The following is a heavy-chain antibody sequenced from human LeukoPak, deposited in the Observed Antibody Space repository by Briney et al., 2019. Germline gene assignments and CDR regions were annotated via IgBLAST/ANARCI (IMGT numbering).Heavy chain of an antibody. CDR3: TRGGIWGMDV. D-gene: IGHD1-26*01. Sequence: GGSLSLSWVASGFTFNNNWFTWVRQPQGKGREWVPPINNEGSEKYYVDSVKGRFTISRDDGKNSLYLQMNSLRAEDTAVYYCTRGGIWGMDVWGQGTTVIVSS. CDR2: INNEGSEK. CDR1: GFTFNNNW. J-gene: IGHJ6*02. V-gene: IGHV3-7*01.